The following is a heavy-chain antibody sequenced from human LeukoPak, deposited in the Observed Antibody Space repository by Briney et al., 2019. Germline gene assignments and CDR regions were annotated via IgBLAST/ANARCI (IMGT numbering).Heavy chain of an antibody. D-gene: IGHD1-26*01. CDR1: GLDFSRNG. J-gene: IGHJ4*02. CDR3: AKGGSYYDDYFDY. Sequence: GGSLRLSCAASGLDFSRNGMHWVRQAPGMGLEWVAFVRYDGVNKYYTDSVKGRFTISRDNSKNTVYLQMNSLRAEDTPVYYCAKGGSYYDDYFDYWGQGTLVTVSS. V-gene: IGHV3-30*02. CDR2: VRYDGVNK.